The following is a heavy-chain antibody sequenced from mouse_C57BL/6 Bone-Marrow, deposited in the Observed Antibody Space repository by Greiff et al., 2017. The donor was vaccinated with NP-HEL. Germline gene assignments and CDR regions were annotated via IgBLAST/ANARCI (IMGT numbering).Heavy chain of an antibody. V-gene: IGHV10-1*01. J-gene: IGHJ3*01. CDR1: GFRFNTYA. D-gene: IGHD1-1*02. CDR3: VRSYGRGFAY. CDR2: IRSKSNNYAT. Sequence: EVKLMESGGGLVQPKGSLKLSCAASGFRFNTYAMNWVRQAPGKGLEWVARIRSKSNNYATYYADSVKDRFTISRDDSESMLYLQMNNLKTEDTAMYYCVRSYGRGFAYWGQGTLVTVSA.